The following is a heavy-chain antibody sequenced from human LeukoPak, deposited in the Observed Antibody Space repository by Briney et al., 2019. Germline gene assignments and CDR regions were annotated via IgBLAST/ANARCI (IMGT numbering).Heavy chain of an antibody. J-gene: IGHJ6*03. Sequence: KPSETLSLTCNVSYDSISNGGYYWTWIRQHPGKGLEWIGYIYYSGSTFYNPSLKSRVTMSVDTSKNQFSLKLSSVTAADTAVYYCARCHTDFWSGYRDYYYYYMDVWGKGTTVTVSS. CDR1: YDSISNGGYY. CDR3: ARCHTDFWSGYRDYYYYYMDV. CDR2: IYYSGST. V-gene: IGHV4-31*03. D-gene: IGHD3-3*01.